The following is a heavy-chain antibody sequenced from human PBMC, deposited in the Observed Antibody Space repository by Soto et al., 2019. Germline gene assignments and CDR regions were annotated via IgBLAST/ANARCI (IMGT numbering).Heavy chain of an antibody. Sequence: SETLSLTCAVYGGSISSGGYYWSWIRQHPGKGLEWIGYIYYSGSTYYNPSLKSRVTISVDTSKNQFSLKLSSVTAADTAVYYCARDRDCSGGSCYSGFDPWGQGTLVTVSS. CDR2: IYYSGST. CDR3: ARDRDCSGGSCYSGFDP. J-gene: IGHJ5*02. D-gene: IGHD2-15*01. CDR1: GGSISSGGYY. V-gene: IGHV4-31*11.